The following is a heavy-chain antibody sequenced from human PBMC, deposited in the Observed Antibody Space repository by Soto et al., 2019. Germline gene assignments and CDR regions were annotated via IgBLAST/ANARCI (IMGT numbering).Heavy chain of an antibody. J-gene: IGHJ4*02. D-gene: IGHD1-7*01. V-gene: IGHV4-59*01. CDR2: IYCSGST. Sequence: PSETLSLTCTVSGGSISSYYWSWIRQPTGKGLEWIGYIYCSGSTNYNPSLQSRVTISVDTSKNQFSLKLSSVTAADTAVYYCARRTGTTRWGYWGQGTLVTVSS. CDR1: GGSISSYY. CDR3: ARRTGTTRWGY.